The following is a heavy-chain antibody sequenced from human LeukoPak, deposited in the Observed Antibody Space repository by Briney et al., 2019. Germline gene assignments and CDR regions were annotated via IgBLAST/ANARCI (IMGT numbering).Heavy chain of an antibody. V-gene: IGHV1-8*01. D-gene: IGHD6-13*01. CDR2: MNPNSGNT. Sequence: ASVKVSCKASGYTFTSYDINWVRQAAGQGLEWMGWMNPNSGNTGYAQKFQGRVTMTRNTSISTAYMELSSLRAEDTALYYCAKEGQQPYFDYWGQGTLVTVSS. J-gene: IGHJ4*02. CDR3: AKEGQQPYFDY. CDR1: GYTFTSYD.